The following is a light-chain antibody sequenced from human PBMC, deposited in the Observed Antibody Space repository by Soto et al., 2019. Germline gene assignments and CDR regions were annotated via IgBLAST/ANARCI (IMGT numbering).Light chain of an antibody. Sequence: QSVLPQSPSVSGAPRQSVNISCSGNNSNIGSNAVHWYQQLPGKAPKLLMYYNDMLPSGVSDRFSGSKSGTSASLAISGLQSEDEGDYYCATWDDRLTAWVFGGGTKLTVL. V-gene: IGLV1-36*01. CDR3: ATWDDRLTAWV. CDR1: NSNIGSNA. J-gene: IGLJ3*02. CDR2: YND.